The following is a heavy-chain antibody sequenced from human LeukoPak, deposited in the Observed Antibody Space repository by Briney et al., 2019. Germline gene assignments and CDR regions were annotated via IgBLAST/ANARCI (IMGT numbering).Heavy chain of an antibody. CDR2: ISYEGSNK. D-gene: IGHD2-21*02. J-gene: IGHJ4*02. CDR1: GFTLSSYG. Sequence: SGGSLRLSCAASGFTLSSYGMHWVRQAPGKGREGVAVISYEGSNKYYADSVKGRFTISRDNSTNTLYLQMHSLRAEDTAVYYCAKDMDPHIVVVTAILDFDYWGQGTLVTVSS. CDR3: AKDMDPHIVVVTAILDFDY. V-gene: IGHV3-30*18.